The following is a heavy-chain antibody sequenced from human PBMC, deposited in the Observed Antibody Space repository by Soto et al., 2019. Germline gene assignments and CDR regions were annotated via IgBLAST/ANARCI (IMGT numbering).Heavy chain of an antibody. CDR3: ASQRVSYAMDV. CDR2: MNQDGSEK. Sequence: EVQLVESGGGLVQPGGSLRLSCTVSGFTFGDYWMTWVRQAPGKGLEWGANMNQDGSEKYYVDSVQGRFAISRDNAKNSLYLQMHSLSAEDTAVYYCASQRVSYAMDVWGQGTTVTVSS. J-gene: IGHJ6*02. V-gene: IGHV3-7*03. CDR1: GFTFGDYW. D-gene: IGHD1-1*01.